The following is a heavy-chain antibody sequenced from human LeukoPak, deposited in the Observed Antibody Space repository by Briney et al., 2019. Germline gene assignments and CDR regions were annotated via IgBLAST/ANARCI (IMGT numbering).Heavy chain of an antibody. CDR1: GGSFSGYY. J-gene: IGHJ5*01. CDR2: INHSGST. D-gene: IGHD4-11*01. Sequence: SETLSLTCAVYGGSFSGYYWSWIRQPPGKGLEWIGEINHSGSTNYNPCLKSRVTISVDTSKNQFSLKLSSVTAADTAVYYCARVGPSLDSMPTVPTVDSWGQEPWSPSPQ. CDR3: ARVGPSLDSMPTVPTVDS. V-gene: IGHV4-34*01.